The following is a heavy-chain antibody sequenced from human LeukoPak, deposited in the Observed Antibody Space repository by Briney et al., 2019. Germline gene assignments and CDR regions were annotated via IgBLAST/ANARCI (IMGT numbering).Heavy chain of an antibody. Sequence: GESLRLSCAASGFTFSSYAMTWVRQAPGKGLEWVSVISASGDTTYYSDSVKGRFAISSVNSTNILLLQMNSLRAGDTAVYYWTNLPITNTICGVVSSEDFWGQGTLVTVSS. J-gene: IGHJ4*02. CDR2: ISASGDTT. D-gene: IGHD3-3*01. CDR3: TNLPITNTICGVVSSEDF. V-gene: IGHV3-23*01. CDR1: GFTFSSYA.